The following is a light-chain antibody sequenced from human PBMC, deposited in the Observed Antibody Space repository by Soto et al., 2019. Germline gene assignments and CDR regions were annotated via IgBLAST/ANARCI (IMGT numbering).Light chain of an antibody. CDR1: SSNIGAGYN. CDR3: QSYDSSLSGWL. V-gene: IGLV1-40*01. Sequence: QSVLTQPPSVSGAPGQRVTISCTGSSSNIGAGYNVHWYQQDPGTAPKLLIYGDSNRPSGFPDRFSGSKSGTSASLAITGLQAEDEADYYCQSYDSSLSGWLFGGGTKLTVL. J-gene: IGLJ3*02. CDR2: GDS.